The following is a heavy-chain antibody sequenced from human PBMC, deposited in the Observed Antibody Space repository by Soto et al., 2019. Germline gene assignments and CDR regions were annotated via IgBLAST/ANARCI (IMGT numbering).Heavy chain of an antibody. J-gene: IGHJ6*02. Sequence: QVQLVESGGGVVQPGRSLRLSCAASGFTFSSYGMHWVRQAPGKGLEWVAVISYDGSNKYYADSVKGRFTISRDNSKNTLYLQMNSLRAEDTAVYYCVKGGSGSSPTYYYYGMDVWGQGTTVTVSS. CDR3: VKGGSGSSPTYYYYGMDV. CDR1: GFTFSSYG. D-gene: IGHD3-10*01. CDR2: ISYDGSNK. V-gene: IGHV3-30*18.